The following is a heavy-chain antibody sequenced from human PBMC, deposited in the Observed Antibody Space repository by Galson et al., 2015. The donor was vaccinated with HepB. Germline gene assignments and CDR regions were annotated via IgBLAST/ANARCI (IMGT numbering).Heavy chain of an antibody. CDR1: GYSFTTYW. CDR3: ARHRGIGELVWEH. J-gene: IGHJ1*01. D-gene: IGHD3-10*01. V-gene: IGHV5-10-1*01. Sequence: QSGAEVKKPGESLKISCKGSGYSFTTYWISWVRQMPGKGLEWMGRIDPSDSYTYYSPSFQGHVSISVDKAITTVYLQWSSLKASDTAMYYCARHRGIGELVWEHLGQGTLVTVSS. CDR2: IDPSDSYT.